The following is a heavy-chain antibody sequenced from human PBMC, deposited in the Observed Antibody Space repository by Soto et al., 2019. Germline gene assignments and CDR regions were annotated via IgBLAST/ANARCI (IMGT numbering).Heavy chain of an antibody. J-gene: IGHJ6*02. Sequence: SETLSLTCTVSGGSISSGGYYWSWIRQHPGKGLEWIGYIYYSGSTYYNPSLKSRVTISVDTSKNQFSLKLSSVTAADTAVYYCARGTYYYYYGMDVWGQGTTVTVSS. CDR3: ARGTYYYYYGMDV. CDR2: IYYSGST. V-gene: IGHV4-31*03. CDR1: GGSISSGGYY. D-gene: IGHD1-1*01.